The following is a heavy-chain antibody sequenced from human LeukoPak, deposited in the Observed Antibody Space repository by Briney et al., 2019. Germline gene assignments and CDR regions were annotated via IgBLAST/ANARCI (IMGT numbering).Heavy chain of an antibody. Sequence: GSLDLSFAASGIPFSNAWKSWVRPAPGKGLEWVGRIKSKTDGETTDYAAPVKGRFTISRDDSKNTLYLQMNSLKTEDTAVYYCTTRGYFGGDCYFRDAFDIWGQGTMVTVSS. CDR1: GIPFSNAW. J-gene: IGHJ3*02. CDR2: IKSKTDGETT. V-gene: IGHV3-15*01. D-gene: IGHD2-21*02. CDR3: TTRGYFGGDCYFRDAFDI.